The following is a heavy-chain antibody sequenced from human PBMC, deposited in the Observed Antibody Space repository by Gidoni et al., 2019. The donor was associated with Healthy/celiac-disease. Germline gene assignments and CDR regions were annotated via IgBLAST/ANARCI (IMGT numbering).Heavy chain of an antibody. CDR1: GFTFSSDP. D-gene: IGHD2-8*01. CDR2: ICGSGGST. Sequence: EVQLLESGGGLVQPGGSLRLSCAASGFTFSSDPMSWVRQAPGKGLEWVSAICGSGGSTYYADSVKGRFTISRDNSKNTLYLQMNSLRAEDTAVYYCAKAPAYVSSHRFDPWGQGTLVTVSS. J-gene: IGHJ5*02. CDR3: AKAPAYVSSHRFDP. V-gene: IGHV3-23*01.